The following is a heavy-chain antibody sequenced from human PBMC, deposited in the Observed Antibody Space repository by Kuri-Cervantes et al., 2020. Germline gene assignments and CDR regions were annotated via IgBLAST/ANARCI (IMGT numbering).Heavy chain of an antibody. J-gene: IGHJ5*02. Sequence: ESLKISCTVSGGSVSNYYWSWIRQSPGKGLESIGYIYYSGNTKYNPSLKSRVTMSVDTSKNQFSLNLSPVTAADTAVYYCAKGGASSQWFDPWGQGTLVTVSS. CDR2: IYYSGNT. CDR1: GGSVSNYY. V-gene: IGHV4-59*02. CDR3: AKGGASSQWFDP. D-gene: IGHD6-6*01.